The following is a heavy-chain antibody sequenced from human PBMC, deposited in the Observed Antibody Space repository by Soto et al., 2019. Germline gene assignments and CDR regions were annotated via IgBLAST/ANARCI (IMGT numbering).Heavy chain of an antibody. V-gene: IGHV1-69*13. CDR2: IIPIFGTA. Sequence: EASVKVSCKASGGTFSSYAISWVRQAPGQGLEWMGGIIPIFGTANYAQKFQGRVTITADESTSTAYMELSSLRSEDTAVYYCARAGEMATILRDRREFCWFDPWGQGTLVTVSS. J-gene: IGHJ5*02. CDR3: ARAGEMATILRDRREFCWFDP. D-gene: IGHD5-12*01. CDR1: GGTFSSYA.